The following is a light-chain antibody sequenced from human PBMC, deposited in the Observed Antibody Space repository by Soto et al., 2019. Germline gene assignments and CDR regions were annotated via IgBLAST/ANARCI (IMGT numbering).Light chain of an antibody. J-gene: IGLJ2*01. Sequence: QSALTQPPSASGTPGQRVTISCSGSSSNIGSNTVNWYQQLPGTAPKLLIYNNNQRPSGVPDRFSGSKSGTSASLAISGLQSEDEADYYCAAWDDNQNGYVAFGGGTQLTVL. V-gene: IGLV1-44*01. CDR2: NNN. CDR1: SSNIGSNT. CDR3: AAWDDNQNGYVA.